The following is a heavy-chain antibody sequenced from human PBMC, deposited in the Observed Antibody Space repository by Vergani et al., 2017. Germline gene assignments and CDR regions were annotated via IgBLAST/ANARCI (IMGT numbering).Heavy chain of an antibody. CDR1: GYTFTSYA. V-gene: IGHV1-3*01. J-gene: IGHJ4*02. CDR3: ARMLAASFDY. Sequence: QVQLVQSGAEVKKPGASVKVSCKASGYTFTSYAMHWVRQAPGQRLEWMGWINAGNGNTKYSQKFQGRVTITRDTSISTAYMELSRLRSDDTAVYYCARMLAASFDYWGQGTLVTVSS. D-gene: IGHD6-25*01. CDR2: INAGNGNT.